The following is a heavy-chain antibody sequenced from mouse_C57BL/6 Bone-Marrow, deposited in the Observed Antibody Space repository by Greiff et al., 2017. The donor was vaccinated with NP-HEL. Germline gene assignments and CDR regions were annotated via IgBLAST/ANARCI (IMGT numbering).Heavy chain of an antibody. CDR3: ARKQYYFDY. V-gene: IGHV5-4*03. D-gene: IGHD6-1*01. CDR2: ISDGGSYT. J-gene: IGHJ2*01. Sequence: EVKVVESGGGLVKPGGSLKLSCAASGFTFSSYAMSWVRQTPEKRLEWVATISDGGSYTSYPDNVKGRVTISRDNAKNNLYLQMSHLKSEDTAMYYCARKQYYFDYWGQGTTLTVSS. CDR1: GFTFSSYA.